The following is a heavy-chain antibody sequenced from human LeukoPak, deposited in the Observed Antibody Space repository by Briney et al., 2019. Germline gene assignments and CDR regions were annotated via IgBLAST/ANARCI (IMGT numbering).Heavy chain of an antibody. D-gene: IGHD1-26*01. J-gene: IGHJ6*02. V-gene: IGHV3-53*01. CDR2: IYSGGTT. CDR1: GFTVSNNY. CDR3: ARLGVHSGTYYRSPYGMDV. Sequence: GGSLRLSCAASGFTVSNNYMSWVRQAPGKGLEWVSIIYSGGTTYYADSVKGRFTISRDNSKNTLYFQMNSLRAEDTAVYYCARLGVHSGTYYRSPYGMDVWGQGTTVTVSS.